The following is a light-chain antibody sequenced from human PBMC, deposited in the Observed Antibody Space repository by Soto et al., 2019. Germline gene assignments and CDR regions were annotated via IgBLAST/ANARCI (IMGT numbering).Light chain of an antibody. V-gene: IGLV2-14*01. J-gene: IGLJ2*01. CDR3: AAWDDSLSHVV. CDR2: GVT. CDR1: SSDVGAYNY. Sequence: QSALTQPASVSGSPGQSITISCTGTSSDVGAYNYVSWYQQYPGKAPKLMIYGVTNRPSGVSNRFSGSKTGNTASLTISGLQAEDEADYFCAAWDDSLSHVVFGGGTKLTVL.